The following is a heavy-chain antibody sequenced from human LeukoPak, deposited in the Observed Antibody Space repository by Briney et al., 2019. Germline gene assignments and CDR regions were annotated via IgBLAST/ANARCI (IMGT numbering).Heavy chain of an antibody. Sequence: PGGSLRLSCAASGFTFSDYYMSWIRQAPEKGLEWVSYISSSGSTIYYADSVKGRFTISRDNAKNSLYLQMNSLRAEDTAVYYCARDRQTLYAYYYYYYMDVWGKGTTVTVSS. CDR3: ARDRQTLYAYYYYYYMDV. V-gene: IGHV3-11*04. J-gene: IGHJ6*03. CDR2: ISSSGSTI. CDR1: GFTFSDYY. D-gene: IGHD2-8*01.